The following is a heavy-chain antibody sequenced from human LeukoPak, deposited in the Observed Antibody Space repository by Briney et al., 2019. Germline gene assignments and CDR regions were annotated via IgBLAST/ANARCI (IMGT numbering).Heavy chain of an antibody. CDR3: AKTIPYWYFDL. J-gene: IGHJ2*01. D-gene: IGHD5-24*01. CDR1: GFTLSTYD. V-gene: IGHV3-23*01. CDR2: IGGDGGTT. Sequence: GGSPRLSCAASGFTLSTYDMSWVRQAPTKGLEWVSAIGGDGGTTYADSVKGRFTISRDNSKNTLYLQMNSLRAEDTAIYYCAKTIPYWYFDLWGHGTLVTVSS.